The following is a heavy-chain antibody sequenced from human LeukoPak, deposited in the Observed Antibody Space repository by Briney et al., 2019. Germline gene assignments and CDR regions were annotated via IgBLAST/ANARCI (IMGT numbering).Heavy chain of an antibody. J-gene: IGHJ4*02. CDR1: GGSISSYY. CDR2: IYYSGST. D-gene: IGHD5/OR15-5a*01. Sequence: WETLSLTCTVSGGSISSYYWSWIRQPPGKGLEWIGYIYYSGSTNYNPSLKSRVTISVDTSKNQFSLKLSSVTAADTAVYYCARALRSYFDYWGQGTLVTVSS. CDR3: ARALRSYFDY. V-gene: IGHV4-59*01.